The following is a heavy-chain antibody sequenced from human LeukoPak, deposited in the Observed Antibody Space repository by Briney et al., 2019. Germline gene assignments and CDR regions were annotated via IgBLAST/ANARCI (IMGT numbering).Heavy chain of an antibody. CDR3: ARVACSTSCYRDWFDP. CDR2: IIPIFGTA. Sequence: SVKVSCKASGYTFTSYGISWVRQAPGQGLEWMGGIIPIFGTANYAQKFQGRVTITADESTSTAYMELSSLRSEDTAVYYCARVACSTSCYRDWFDPWGQGTLVTVSS. V-gene: IGHV1-69*13. CDR1: GYTFTSYG. D-gene: IGHD2-2*02. J-gene: IGHJ5*02.